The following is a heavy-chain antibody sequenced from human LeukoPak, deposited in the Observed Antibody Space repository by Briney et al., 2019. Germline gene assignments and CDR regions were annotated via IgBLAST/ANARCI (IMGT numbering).Heavy chain of an antibody. D-gene: IGHD5-18*01. CDR2: ISSSSSYI. CDR1: GFTFSSYS. J-gene: IGHJ4*02. CDR3: ARDRGYSYGYPFDY. Sequence: GGSLRLSCAASGFTFSSYSMNRVRQAPGKGLEWVSSISSSSSYIYYADSVKGRFTISRDNAKNSLYLQMNSLRAEDTAVYYCARDRGYSYGYPFDYWGQGTLVTVSS. V-gene: IGHV3-21*01.